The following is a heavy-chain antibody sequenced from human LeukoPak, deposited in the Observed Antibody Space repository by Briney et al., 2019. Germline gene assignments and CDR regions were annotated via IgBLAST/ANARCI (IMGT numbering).Heavy chain of an antibody. V-gene: IGHV3-21*01. CDR1: GFTFSSYS. D-gene: IGHD3-3*01. J-gene: IGHJ4*02. Sequence: GGSLRLSCAASGFTFSSYSMNWVRQAPGKGLEWVSSISSSSSYIYYADSVKGRFTISRDNAKNSLYLQMNSLRAEDTAVYYCARYDFWSGHVDYWGQGTLVTVSS. CDR2: ISSSSSYI. CDR3: ARYDFWSGHVDY.